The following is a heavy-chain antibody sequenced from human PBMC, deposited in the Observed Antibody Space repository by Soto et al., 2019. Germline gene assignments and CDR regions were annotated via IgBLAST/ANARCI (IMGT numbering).Heavy chain of an antibody. CDR3: ARMPRYYFDSSGYYSSGMDV. V-gene: IGHV1-46*01. Sequence: ASVKVSCKASGYTFTSYYMHWVRQAPGQGLEWMGIINPSGGSTSYAQKFQGRVTMTRDTSTSTVYTELSSLRSEDTAVYYCARMPRYYFDSSGYYSSGMDVWGQGTTVTVSS. J-gene: IGHJ6*02. D-gene: IGHD3-22*01. CDR1: GYTFTSYY. CDR2: INPSGGST.